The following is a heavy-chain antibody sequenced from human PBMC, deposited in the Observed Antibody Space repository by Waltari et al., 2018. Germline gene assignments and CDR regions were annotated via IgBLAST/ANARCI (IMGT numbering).Heavy chain of an antibody. CDR2: SIAWWGTE. D-gene: IGHD3-22*01. CDR3: EREGGHTMIVVVITRLGAFDI. V-gene: IGHV1-69*13. J-gene: IGHJ3*02. Sequence: QVQLVQSGAEVKKPGSSVKVSCKASGGTFSSYAISWVRQAPGQGFEWMGRSIAWWGTENYAKNFKSRVTITEDRSTITTYMEMSSLRTEDRAMSYCEREGGHTMIVVVITRLGAFDIWGQGTMVTVSS. CDR1: GGTFSSYA.